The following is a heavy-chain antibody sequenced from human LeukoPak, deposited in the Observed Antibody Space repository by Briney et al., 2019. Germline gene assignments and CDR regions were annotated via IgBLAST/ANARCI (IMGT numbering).Heavy chain of an antibody. CDR1: GGSISSSGYY. Sequence: PSETLSLTCTVSGGSISSSGYYWGWIRQPPGKGLAWIGTVYYAGSTYYNPSLKSRVTISEDTSRNQFSLKLNSVTAADTAVYYCARGSGTFYYDSGGYLNWFDPWGQGILVTVSS. CDR3: ARGSGTFYYDSGGYLNWFDP. V-gene: IGHV4-39*01. D-gene: IGHD3-22*01. CDR2: VYYAGST. J-gene: IGHJ5*02.